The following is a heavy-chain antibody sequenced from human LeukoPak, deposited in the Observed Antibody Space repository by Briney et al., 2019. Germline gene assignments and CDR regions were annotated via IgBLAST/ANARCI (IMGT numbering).Heavy chain of an antibody. CDR1: GFTFSSYW. V-gene: IGHV3-7*03. J-gene: IGHJ4*02. D-gene: IGHD2-15*01. CDR3: ARAWRRFGRKGMSPPNPYFDY. Sequence: GGSLRLSCAASGFTFSSYWMSWVRQAPGKGLEWVANIKQDGSEKYYVDSVKGRFTISRDNAKNSLYLQMNSLRAEDTAVYYCARAWRRFGRKGMSPPNPYFDYWGQGTLVTVSS. CDR2: IKQDGSEK.